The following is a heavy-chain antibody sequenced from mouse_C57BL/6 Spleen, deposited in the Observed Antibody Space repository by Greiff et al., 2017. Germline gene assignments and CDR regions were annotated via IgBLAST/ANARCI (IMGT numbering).Heavy chain of an antibody. J-gene: IGHJ4*01. Sequence: DVQLVESGGGLVKPGGSLKLSCAASGFTFSDYGMHWVRQAPEKGLEWVAYISSGSSTIYYADTVKGRFTISRDNAKNTLFLQMTSLRSEDTAMYYCARGEDYYAMDYWGQGTSVTVSS. V-gene: IGHV5-17*01. CDR3: ARGEDYYAMDY. CDR1: GFTFSDYG. CDR2: ISSGSSTI.